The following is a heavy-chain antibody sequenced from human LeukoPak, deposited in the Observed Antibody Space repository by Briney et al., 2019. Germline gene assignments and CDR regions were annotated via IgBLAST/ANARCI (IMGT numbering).Heavy chain of an antibody. CDR1: EFTFSNYA. CDR3: AKGSGINHYHWIDP. D-gene: IGHD1-14*01. J-gene: IGHJ5*02. CDR2: ISGGGGST. Sequence: GGSLRLSCAASEFTFSNYAMNWVRQAPGKGLEWVSGISGGGGSTYYADSVKGRFTISRDNSKNTLYLQMDSLRAEDTVLYYCAKGSGINHYHWIDPWGQGTLVTVSS. V-gene: IGHV3-23*01.